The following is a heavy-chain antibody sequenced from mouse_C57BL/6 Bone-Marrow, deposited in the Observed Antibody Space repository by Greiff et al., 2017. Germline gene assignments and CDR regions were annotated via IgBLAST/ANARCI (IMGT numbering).Heavy chain of an antibody. Sequence: EVKVEESGGGLVQPGGSLKLSCAASGFTFSDYYMYWVRQTPEKRLEWVAYISNGGGSTYYPDTVKGRFTISRDNAKNTLYLQMSRLKSEDTAMXYCASVVTTRGYYAMDDWGQGTSVPVSP. CDR3: ASVVTTRGYYAMDD. J-gene: IGHJ4*01. V-gene: IGHV5-12*01. CDR1: GFTFSDYY. CDR2: ISNGGGST. D-gene: IGHD2-2*01.